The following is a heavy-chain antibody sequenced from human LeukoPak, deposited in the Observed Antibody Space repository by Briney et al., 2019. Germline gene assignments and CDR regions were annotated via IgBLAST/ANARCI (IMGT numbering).Heavy chain of an antibody. D-gene: IGHD6-13*01. CDR1: GYTFTCYY. V-gene: IGHV1-2*02. CDR2: INPNSGGT. Sequence: GASVTVSCKSSGYTFTCYYMHWVRQAPGQGLEWMGWINPNSGGTNYAQKFQGRVTMTRDTSISTAYMELSRLRSDDTAVYYCARLEQPEVDYWGQGTLVTVSS. CDR3: ARLEQPEVDY. J-gene: IGHJ4*02.